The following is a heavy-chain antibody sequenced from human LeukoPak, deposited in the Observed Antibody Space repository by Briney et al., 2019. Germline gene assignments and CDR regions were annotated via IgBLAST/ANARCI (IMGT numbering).Heavy chain of an antibody. CDR1: GFTISGSA. CDR3: ARRTLFGVIKPPDY. J-gene: IGHJ4*02. CDR2: IRNKAYSYAT. V-gene: IGHV3-73*01. D-gene: IGHD3-3*01. Sequence: GGSLKLSCAASGFTISGSAMHWVRQASGKGLEWVGRIRNKAYSYATAYAASVKGRFTISRDNAKNTLYLQLSSLRVEDTAVYYCARRTLFGVIKPPDYWGQGTLVTVSS.